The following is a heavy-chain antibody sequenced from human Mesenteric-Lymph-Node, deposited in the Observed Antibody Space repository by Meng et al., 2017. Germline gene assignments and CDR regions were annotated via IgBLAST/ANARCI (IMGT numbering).Heavy chain of an antibody. J-gene: IGHJ4*02. Sequence: GESLKISCAASGFTFSSYWMTWVRQAPGKGLEWVANIKQDGSGKYYVDSVKGRFTISRDNSKNTLYLQMNSLRAEDTAVYYCARGVRAGGDYSWYFDYWGQGTLVTVSS. V-gene: IGHV3-7*01. D-gene: IGHD4-17*01. CDR2: IKQDGSGK. CDR3: ARGVRAGGDYSWYFDY. CDR1: GFTFSSYW.